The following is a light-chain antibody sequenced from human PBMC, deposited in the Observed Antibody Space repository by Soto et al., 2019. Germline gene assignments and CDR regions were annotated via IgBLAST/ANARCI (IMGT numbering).Light chain of an antibody. CDR2: GAS. Sequence: EIVLTQSPGTLSLSPGERATLSCRASQSVSSSYSAWYQQKPGQAPRLLIYGASSRATGIPDRFSGSGSGTDFTLTISRLEPEDFAVYYCQQYGGSPPWTFGQGTKVEIK. CDR1: QSVSSSY. V-gene: IGKV3-20*01. J-gene: IGKJ1*01. CDR3: QQYGGSPPWT.